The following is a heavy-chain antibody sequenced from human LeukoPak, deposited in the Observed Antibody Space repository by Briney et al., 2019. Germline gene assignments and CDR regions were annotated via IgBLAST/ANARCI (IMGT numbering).Heavy chain of an antibody. CDR2: INHSGTT. CDR1: GGSFSGYY. V-gene: IGHV4-34*01. J-gene: IGHJ5*02. Sequence: PSETLSLTCAVYGGSFSGYYWRWIRQTPGKGLEWTGEINHSGTTNYNPSLKSRVTISVDTSKNQFSLELSSVTAADTAVYYCARGYPDSSGYYYGSWFDPWGQGTLVTVSS. CDR3: ARGYPDSSGYYYGSWFDP. D-gene: IGHD3-22*01.